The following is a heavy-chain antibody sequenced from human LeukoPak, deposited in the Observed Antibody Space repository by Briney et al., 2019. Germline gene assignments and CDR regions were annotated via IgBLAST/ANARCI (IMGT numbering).Heavy chain of an antibody. CDR3: ASIYSGSPNNRGRFDP. V-gene: IGHV4-39*07. Sequence: SETLSLTCTVSGGSISSSSYYWGWIRQPPGKGLEWIGSIYYSGSTYYNPSLKSRVTISVDTSKNQFSLKLSSVTAADTAVYYCASIYSGSPNNRGRFDPWGQGTLVTVSS. J-gene: IGHJ5*02. D-gene: IGHD1-26*01. CDR2: IYYSGST. CDR1: GGSISSSSYY.